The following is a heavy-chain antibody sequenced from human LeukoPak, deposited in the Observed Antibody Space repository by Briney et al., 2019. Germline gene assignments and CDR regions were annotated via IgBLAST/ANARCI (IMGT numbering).Heavy chain of an antibody. CDR1: GFSFSSYE. V-gene: IGHV3-53*01. CDR3: ARLVGATYCDS. D-gene: IGHD1-26*01. J-gene: IGHJ4*02. CDR2: IYVGSTT. Sequence: QPGGSLRLPCAASGFSFSSYEMNWVRQAPGKGLEWVSVIYVGSTTYYADSVKGRFTISRDNSKNMLYLQMNSLRAEDTAVYYCARLVGATYCDSWDQGTLVTVSS.